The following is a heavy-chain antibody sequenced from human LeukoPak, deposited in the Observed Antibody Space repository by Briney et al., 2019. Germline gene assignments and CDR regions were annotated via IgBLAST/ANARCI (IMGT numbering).Heavy chain of an antibody. D-gene: IGHD5-24*01. CDR2: ISGSGGST. Sequence: GGSLRLSCAASGLTFSSYAMSWVRQALGKGLEWVSAISGSGGSTYYADSVKGRFTISRDNAKNTLYLQMNSLRAEDTAVYYCARDSQHGRFDPWGQGTLVTVSS. V-gene: IGHV3-23*01. CDR1: GLTFSSYA. J-gene: IGHJ5*02. CDR3: ARDSQHGRFDP.